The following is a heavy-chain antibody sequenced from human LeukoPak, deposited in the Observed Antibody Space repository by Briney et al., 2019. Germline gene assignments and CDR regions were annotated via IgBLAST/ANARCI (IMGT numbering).Heavy chain of an antibody. CDR1: GGSFSGYY. J-gene: IGHJ4*02. D-gene: IGHD6-19*01. V-gene: IGHV4-59*01. CDR2: IYYSGRT. Sequence: SETLSLTCAVYGGSFSGYYWSWIRQPPGKGLEWIGYIYYSGRTNCNPSLKSRVTISVDTSKNQFSLKLSSVTAADTAVYYCARMYSSGWFDYWGQGTLVTVSS. CDR3: ARMYSSGWFDY.